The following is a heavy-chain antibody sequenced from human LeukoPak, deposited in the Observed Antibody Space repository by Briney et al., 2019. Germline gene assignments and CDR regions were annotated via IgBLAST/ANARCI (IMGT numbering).Heavy chain of an antibody. V-gene: IGHV3-23*01. J-gene: IGHJ3*02. CDR1: GFTFSRFA. D-gene: IGHD5-18*01. Sequence: GGSLRLSCAASGFTFSRFALSWVRQAPGKGLEWVSGVSYIRVATYYADSVKGRFTISRDVSQNILYLQMNGLRAEDTAVYFCAKGFREFDTSTSYSSFDTWGQGTMVTVSS. CDR2: VSYIRVAT. CDR3: AKGFREFDTSTSYSSFDT.